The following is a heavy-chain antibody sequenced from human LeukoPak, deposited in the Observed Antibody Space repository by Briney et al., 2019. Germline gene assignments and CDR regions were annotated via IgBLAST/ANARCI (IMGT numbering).Heavy chain of an antibody. J-gene: IGHJ4*02. D-gene: IGHD3-3*01. CDR1: GGTFSSYA. CDR3: ARALWSGSPY. CDR2: IIPIFGTA. V-gene: IGHV1-69*13. Sequence: SVKVSCKASGGTFSSYAISWVRQAPGQGLEWMGGIIPIFGTANYAQKFQGRVTITADESTSTAYMELSRLRSDDTAVHYCARALWSGSPYWGQGTLVTVSS.